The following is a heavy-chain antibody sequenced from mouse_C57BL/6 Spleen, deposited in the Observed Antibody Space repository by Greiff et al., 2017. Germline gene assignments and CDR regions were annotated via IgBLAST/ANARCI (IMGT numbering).Heavy chain of an antibody. Sequence: VQGVESGAELVKPGASVKVSCKASGYTFTSYWMHWVKQRPGQGLEWIGRIHPSDSDTNYNQKFKGKATLTVDKSSSTAYMQLSSLTSEDSAVYYCAIKGVVAKAMDYWGQGTSVTVSS. CDR3: AIKGVVAKAMDY. CDR1: GYTFTSYW. D-gene: IGHD1-1*01. CDR2: IHPSDSDT. J-gene: IGHJ4*01. V-gene: IGHV1-74*01.